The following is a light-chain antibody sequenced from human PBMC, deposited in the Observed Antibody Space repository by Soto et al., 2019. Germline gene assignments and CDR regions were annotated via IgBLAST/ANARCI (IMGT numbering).Light chain of an antibody. CDR3: QQYTTYSPT. V-gene: IGKV1-5*03. J-gene: IGKJ1*01. CDR1: HSISAY. Sequence: DIQMTQSPSTLSASVGDRVTITCRASHSISAYLAWYQQKPGKAPKLLIFEASFLETGVPSRFSGSGSGTEFTLTLDSLQPDDFATYYCQQYTTYSPTFGQGTKV. CDR2: EAS.